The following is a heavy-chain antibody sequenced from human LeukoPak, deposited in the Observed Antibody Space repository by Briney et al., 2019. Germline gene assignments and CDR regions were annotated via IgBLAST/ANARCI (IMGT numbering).Heavy chain of an antibody. Sequence: SETLSLTCTASGGSISSGSYYWSWIRQPAGKGLEWIGRIYTSGSTNYNPSLKSRVTISVDTSKNQFSLKLSSVTAADTAVYYCARADSSGYYFRNDAFDIWGQGTMVTVSS. CDR2: IYTSGST. CDR1: GGSISSGSYY. J-gene: IGHJ3*02. CDR3: ARADSSGYYFRNDAFDI. D-gene: IGHD3-22*01. V-gene: IGHV4-61*02.